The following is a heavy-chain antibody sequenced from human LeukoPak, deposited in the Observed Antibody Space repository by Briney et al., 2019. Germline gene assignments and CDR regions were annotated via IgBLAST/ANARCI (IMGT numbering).Heavy chain of an antibody. J-gene: IGHJ4*02. D-gene: IGHD3-10*01. V-gene: IGHV3-23*01. CDR1: GFTFSSYA. CDR2: ISGSGGST. CDR3: AKKISRITMVRGVISLDY. Sequence: PGGSLRLSCAASGFTFSSYAMSWVRQAPGKWLEWVSAISGSGGSTYYADSVKGRFTISRDNSKNTLYLQMSSLRAEDTAVYYCAKKISRITMVRGVISLDYWGQGTLVTVSS.